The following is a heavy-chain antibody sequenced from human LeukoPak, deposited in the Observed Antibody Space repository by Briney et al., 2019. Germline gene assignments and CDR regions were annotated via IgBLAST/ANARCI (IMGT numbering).Heavy chain of an antibody. D-gene: IGHD3-10*01. V-gene: IGHV3-33*01. CDR3: ARDLLLWFGELSGDSDY. Sequence: PGGSLRLSCAASGFTFSSYGMHWVRQAPGKGLEWVADRWYDGSHKYYADSVKGRFTISRDNSKNTLHLQMNSLRAEDTAVYYCARDLLLWFGELSGDSDYWGQGTLVTVSS. J-gene: IGHJ4*02. CDR2: RWYDGSHK. CDR1: GFTFSSYG.